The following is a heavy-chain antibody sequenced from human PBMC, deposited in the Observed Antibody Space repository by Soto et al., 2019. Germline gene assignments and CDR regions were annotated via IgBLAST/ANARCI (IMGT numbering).Heavy chain of an antibody. D-gene: IGHD6-19*01. V-gene: IGHV4-59*01. Sequence: SVLLSVTCTVAGGSISSYYWSRILQTPGKGLEWIGYIYYSGSTNYNPSLKSRVTISVDTSKNQFSLKLRSVTAADTAVYYCASHYRRRGWEWATEPLFDYWGQGTLVTVSS. CDR2: IYYSGST. CDR3: ASHYRRRGWEWATEPLFDY. J-gene: IGHJ4*02. CDR1: GGSISSYY.